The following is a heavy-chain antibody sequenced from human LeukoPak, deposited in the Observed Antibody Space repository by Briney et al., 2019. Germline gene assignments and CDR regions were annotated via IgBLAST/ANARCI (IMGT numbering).Heavy chain of an antibody. Sequence: PGGSLRLSCAASGFTFSSYAMHLVRQAPGKGLEWLAFIRYDGSNKYYADSVKGRFTISRDNSKNTLYLQMNSMRAEDTAVYYCAKGKGSTGVLRYFDWLLPYFDYWGQGTLVTVSS. D-gene: IGHD3-9*01. CDR2: IRYDGSNK. V-gene: IGHV3-30*02. CDR1: GFTFSSYA. CDR3: AKGKGSTGVLRYFDWLLPYFDY. J-gene: IGHJ4*02.